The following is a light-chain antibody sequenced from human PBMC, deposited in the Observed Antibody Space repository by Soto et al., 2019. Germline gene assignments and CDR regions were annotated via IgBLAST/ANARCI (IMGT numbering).Light chain of an antibody. CDR1: QSVSSSY. J-gene: IGKJ1*01. Sequence: EIVLTQSPGTLSLSPGERATLSCRASQSVSSSYLAWYQQKPGQAPRLLIYGASSRATGIPGRFSGSGSGTDFTLTISRLEPEDFAVYYCQYYGSSPQAFGQGTKV. V-gene: IGKV3-20*01. CDR2: GAS. CDR3: QYYGSSPQA.